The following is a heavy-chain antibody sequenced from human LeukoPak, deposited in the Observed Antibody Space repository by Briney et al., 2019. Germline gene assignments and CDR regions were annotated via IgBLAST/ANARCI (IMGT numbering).Heavy chain of an antibody. J-gene: IGHJ4*02. D-gene: IGHD6-19*01. CDR2: INSGGSST. V-gene: IGHV3-74*01. CDR3: ARVIDGWYFDY. CDR1: GFTFSSYW. Sequence: GGSLRLSCAASGFTFSSYWMHWVRQAPGKGLVWVSRINSGGSSTSYADFVKGRFTISRDNAKNTLSLQMDSLRAEDTAVYYCARVIDGWYFDYWGQGTLVTVTS.